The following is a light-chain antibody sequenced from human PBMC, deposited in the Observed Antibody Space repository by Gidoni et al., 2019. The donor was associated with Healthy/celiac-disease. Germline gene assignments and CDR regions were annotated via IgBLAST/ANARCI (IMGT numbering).Light chain of an antibody. J-gene: IGKJ1*01. Sequence: EIVFTQSPATLSLSPGERDTLSCRASQSVSSYLAWYQQKPGQAPRLLIYDASNRATGIPARFSGSGSGTDFTLTISSLEPEYFAVYYCQQRSNWPPWTFGQGTKVEIK. CDR3: QQRSNWPPWT. V-gene: IGKV3-11*01. CDR1: QSVSSY. CDR2: DAS.